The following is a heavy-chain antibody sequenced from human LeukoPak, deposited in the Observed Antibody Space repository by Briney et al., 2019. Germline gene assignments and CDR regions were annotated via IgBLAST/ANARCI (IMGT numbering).Heavy chain of an antibody. J-gene: IGHJ5*02. CDR3: ARGYSAYCSSTSCWFDP. CDR1: GCTFTSYD. D-gene: IGHD2-2*01. Sequence: ASVKVSCKASGCTFTSYDINWVRQATGQGLEWMGWMNPNSGNTGYAQKFQGRVTMTRNTSISAAYMELSSLRSEDTAVYYCARGYSAYCSSTSCWFDPWGQGTLVTVSS. V-gene: IGHV1-8*01. CDR2: MNPNSGNT.